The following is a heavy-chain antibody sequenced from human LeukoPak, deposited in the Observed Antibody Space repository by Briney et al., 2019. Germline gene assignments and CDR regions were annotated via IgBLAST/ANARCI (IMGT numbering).Heavy chain of an antibody. Sequence: ASVKVSCXTSGYTFINYDINWVRQASGQGPEWMGWLNPNSGNTGYAQKFRGRVTITSSPSTSTVFMELGSLTSEDTAVYYCARGGTSAAARRFDPWGQGTLVTVSS. CDR2: LNPNSGNT. D-gene: IGHD6-13*01. V-gene: IGHV1-8*01. CDR3: ARGGTSAAARRFDP. CDR1: GYTFINYD. J-gene: IGHJ5*02.